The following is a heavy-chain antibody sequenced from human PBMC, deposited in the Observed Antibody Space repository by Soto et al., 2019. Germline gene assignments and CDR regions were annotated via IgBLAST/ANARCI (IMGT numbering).Heavy chain of an antibody. D-gene: IGHD3-22*01. CDR3: ARSDSIGTLLDY. Sequence: PGGSLRLSCAASGFTVCTYAMHWVRQAPGKGLELVVVISYDGSNKDYADSVKGRFTISRDNSKSTQYLQMNSLRAEDTAVYCCARSDSIGTLLDYWGQRTLVTVSS. J-gene: IGHJ4*02. CDR2: ISYDGSNK. CDR1: GFTVCTYA. V-gene: IGHV3-30-3*01.